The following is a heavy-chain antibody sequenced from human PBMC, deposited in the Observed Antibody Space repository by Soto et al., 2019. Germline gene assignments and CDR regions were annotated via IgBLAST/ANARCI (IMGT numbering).Heavy chain of an antibody. Sequence: PSETLSLTCTVSGVSISTSSNYWTWIRQHPGRGLEYIGSIYHSGSTYYNPSFESRVIISLDKSNNQFSLRLNSVTAADTAMYYCARDRYLQFYDSWGPGTLVTVS. J-gene: IGHJ4*02. D-gene: IGHD3-16*01. V-gene: IGHV4-31*03. CDR2: IYHSGST. CDR3: ARDRYLQFYDS. CDR1: GVSISTSSNY.